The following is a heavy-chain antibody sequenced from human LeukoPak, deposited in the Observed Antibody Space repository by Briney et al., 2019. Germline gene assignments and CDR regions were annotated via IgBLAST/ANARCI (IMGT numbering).Heavy chain of an antibody. J-gene: IGHJ4*02. V-gene: IGHV3-30*18. Sequence: TGGSLRLSCAASGFTFSSYGMHWVRQAPGKGLEWVAVISYDGSNKYYADSVKGRFTISRDNSKNTLYLQMNSLRAEDTAVYYCAKDHAHILTGPMDYWGQGTLVTVSS. CDR2: ISYDGSNK. D-gene: IGHD3-9*01. CDR3: AKDHAHILTGPMDY. CDR1: GFTFSSYG.